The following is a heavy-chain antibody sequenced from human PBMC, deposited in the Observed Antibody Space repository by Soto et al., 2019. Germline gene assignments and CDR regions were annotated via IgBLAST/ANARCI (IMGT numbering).Heavy chain of an antibody. J-gene: IGHJ6*02. Sequence: SVKLSCKTSGYTFTGYHINWVRQATGQGLEWMGWMNPNSGDTGYAQNFQGRVTMTGDTSINTVYMELSSLRSDDTAVYYCARGIEAGVDVWGQGTTVTVSS. CDR1: GYTFTGYH. CDR2: MNPNSGDT. V-gene: IGHV1-8*01. D-gene: IGHD6-13*01. CDR3: ARGIEAGVDV.